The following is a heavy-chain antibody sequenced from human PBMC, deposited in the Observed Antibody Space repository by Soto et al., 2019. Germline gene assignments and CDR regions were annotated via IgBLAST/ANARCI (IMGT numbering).Heavy chain of an antibody. CDR1: GGSISSGGYY. CDR2: TYYSGST. D-gene: IGHD2-2*01. Sequence: PSETLSLTCTVSGGSISSGGYYWSWIRQHPGKGLEWIGYTYYSGSTYYNPSLKSRVTISVDTYKNQFSLKMSSVTAADTAVYSCARESIAVVTAAMGWFDPWRQGNLVTVSS. CDR3: ARESIAVVTAAMGWFDP. J-gene: IGHJ5*02. V-gene: IGHV4-31*03.